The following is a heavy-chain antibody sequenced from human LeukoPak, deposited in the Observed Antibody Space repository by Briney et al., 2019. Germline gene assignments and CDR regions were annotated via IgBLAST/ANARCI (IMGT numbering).Heavy chain of an antibody. CDR3: ARWWGFDP. Sequence: SETLSLTCTVSGYSISSGSCWGWIRQPPGEGLDWIGSIYHSGSTFYNPSLKSRVTISVDTSNNQFSLKLSSVTAADTAVYYCARWWGFDPWGQGTLVTVSS. CDR1: GYSISSGSC. D-gene: IGHD2-15*01. V-gene: IGHV4-38-2*02. J-gene: IGHJ5*02. CDR2: IYHSGST.